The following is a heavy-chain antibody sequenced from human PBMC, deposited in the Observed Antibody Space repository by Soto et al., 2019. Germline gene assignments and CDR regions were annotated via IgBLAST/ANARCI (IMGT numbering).Heavy chain of an antibody. CDR1: GFTFSNAW. Sequence: GGSLRLSCAASGFTFSNAWMSWVRQAPGKGLEWVGRIKSKTDGGTTDYAAPVKGRFTISRDDSKNTLYLQMNSLKTEDTAVYYCTTDATFNDDFWSGYILHDAFDIWGQGTMVTVS. CDR3: TTDATFNDDFWSGYILHDAFDI. V-gene: IGHV3-15*01. CDR2: IKSKTDGGTT. J-gene: IGHJ3*02. D-gene: IGHD3-3*01.